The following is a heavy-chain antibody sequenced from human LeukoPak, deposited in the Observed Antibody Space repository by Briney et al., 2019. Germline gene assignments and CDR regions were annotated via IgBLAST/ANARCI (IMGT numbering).Heavy chain of an antibody. CDR3: ARHMDDYVWGSYRPGWGAYYFDY. D-gene: IGHD3-16*02. V-gene: IGHV4-59*08. J-gene: IGHJ4*02. CDR1: GGSISSYY. Sequence: SETLSLTCTVSGGSISSYYWSWIRQPPGKGLEWIGYIYYSGSTNYNPSLKSRVTISVDTSKNQFSLKLSSVTAADTAVYYCARHMDDYVWGSYRPGWGAYYFDYWGQGTLVTVSS. CDR2: IYYSGST.